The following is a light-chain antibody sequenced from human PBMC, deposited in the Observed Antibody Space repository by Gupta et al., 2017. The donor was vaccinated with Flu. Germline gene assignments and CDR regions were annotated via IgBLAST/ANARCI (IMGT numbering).Light chain of an antibody. Sequence: QSVLTQPPSVSGAPGQRVTIACTGGSANIGAGYDVPWYQQRPGTAPKLLIYANNDRPSGVPDRFSGSKSDISASLAITGLQSEDEADYYCQSYDSSLSAYVFGTGTKVTVL. CDR2: ANN. J-gene: IGLJ1*01. CDR3: QSYDSSLSAYV. V-gene: IGLV1-40*01. CDR1: SANIGAGYD.